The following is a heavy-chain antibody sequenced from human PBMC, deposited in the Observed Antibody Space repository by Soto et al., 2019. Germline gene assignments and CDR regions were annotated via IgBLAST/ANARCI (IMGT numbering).Heavy chain of an antibody. V-gene: IGHV1-69*06. CDR3: ARVDYYDSKADS. CDR2: IIPIFGTA. J-gene: IGHJ4*02. D-gene: IGHD3-22*01. CDR1: GGTFSSYA. Sequence: ASVKVSCKASGGTFSSYAISWVRQAPGQGLEWMGGIIPIFGTANYAQKFQGRVTITADKSTSTAYMELSSLRSEDTAVYYCARVDYYDSKADSWGQGXLVTVYS.